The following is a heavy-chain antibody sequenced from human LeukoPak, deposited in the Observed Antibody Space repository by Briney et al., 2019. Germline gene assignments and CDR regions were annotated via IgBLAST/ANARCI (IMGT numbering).Heavy chain of an antibody. CDR1: GGSISSSSYY. Sequence: KTSESLSLTCTVSGGSISSSSYYWGWIRQPPGKGLEWIGSIYYSGSTYYNPSLKSRVTISVDTSKNQFSLKLSSVTAADTAVYYCARLHMAVPGSLGDFDCWGQGTLVTVSS. J-gene: IGHJ4*02. V-gene: IGHV4-39*01. CDR3: ARLHMAVPGSLGDFDC. CDR2: IYYSGST. D-gene: IGHD6-19*01.